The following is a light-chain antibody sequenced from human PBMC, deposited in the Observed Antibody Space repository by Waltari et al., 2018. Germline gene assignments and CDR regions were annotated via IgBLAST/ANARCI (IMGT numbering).Light chain of an antibody. Sequence: QSALTQPASVSGSPGHSITISCTGTSSAVGCYNYVSWYQQHPGKAPKLMIYDVSNRPSGVSNRFSGSKSGNTASLTISGLQAEDEADYYCSSYTSSSTRVFGGGTKLTVL. V-gene: IGLV2-14*03. CDR3: SSYTSSSTRV. CDR2: DVS. J-gene: IGLJ3*02. CDR1: SSAVGCYNY.